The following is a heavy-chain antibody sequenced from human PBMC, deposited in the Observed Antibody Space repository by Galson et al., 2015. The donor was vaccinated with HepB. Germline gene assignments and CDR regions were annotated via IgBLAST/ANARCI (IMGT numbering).Heavy chain of an antibody. D-gene: IGHD3-10*01. V-gene: IGHV3-23*01. CDR2: ISGNSGSR. Sequence: SLRLSCPGSGFRFSSYAMSWFRKAPGKGLEWVSGISGNSGSRAYADSVKGRFTISRDNSKNLLFLQMNSLGVEDTALYYCAKNEWFGEGAIDYWGQGILVTVSS. CDR3: AKNEWFGEGAIDY. CDR1: GFRFSSYA. J-gene: IGHJ4*02.